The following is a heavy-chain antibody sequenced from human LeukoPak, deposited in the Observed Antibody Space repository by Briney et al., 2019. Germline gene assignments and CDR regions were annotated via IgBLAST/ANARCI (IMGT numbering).Heavy chain of an antibody. D-gene: IGHD2-15*01. CDR1: GGTFSSYA. V-gene: IGHV1-69*05. J-gene: IGHJ4*02. CDR2: IIPIFGTA. CDR3: ARDRCSGGSCFVGEFDY. Sequence: SVKVSCKASGGTFSSYAISWMRQAPGQGLEWMGRIIPIFGTANYAQKFQGRVTITTDESTSTADMELSRLRSDDTAVYYCARDRCSGGSCFVGEFDYWRQGTLVTVSS.